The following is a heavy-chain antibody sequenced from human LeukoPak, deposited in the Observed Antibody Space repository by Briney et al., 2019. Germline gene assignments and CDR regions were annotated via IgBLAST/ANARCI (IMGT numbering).Heavy chain of an antibody. CDR2: ISSSSSTI. D-gene: IGHD6-13*01. CDR3: AREGRPAVGTDWFDP. V-gene: IGHV3-48*02. CDR1: GFTFSNVW. J-gene: IGHJ5*02. Sequence: GSLRLSCAASGFTFSNVWMTWVRQAPGKGLEWVSYISSSSSTIYFAGSVKGRFTISRDNAENSLYLQMNSLRDEDTAVYYCAREGRPAVGTDWFDPWGQGTLVTVSS.